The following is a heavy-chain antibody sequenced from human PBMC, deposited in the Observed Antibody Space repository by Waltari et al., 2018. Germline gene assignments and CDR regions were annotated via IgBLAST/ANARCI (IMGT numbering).Heavy chain of an antibody. V-gene: IGHV4-61*02. J-gene: IGHJ6*02. CDR2: IYTSGRT. CDR1: GGSISSSSYY. CDR3: AREDSYGDSVYYYYGMDV. Sequence: QVQLQESGPGLVKPSQTLSLTCTVSGGSISSSSYYWSWLRQPAGKGLEWIGRIYTSGRTNDNPSLKSRVTISGDTSKNQCSLKLSSVTAADTAVYYCAREDSYGDSVYYYYGMDVWGQGTTVTVSS. D-gene: IGHD5-18*01.